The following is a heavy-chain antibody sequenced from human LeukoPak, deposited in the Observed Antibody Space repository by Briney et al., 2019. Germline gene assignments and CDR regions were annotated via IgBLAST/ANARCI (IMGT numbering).Heavy chain of an antibody. Sequence: TSETLSLTCAVYGGSFSGYYWSWIRQPPGKGLEWIGEINHSGSTNYNPSLKSRVTISVDTSKNQFSLKLSSVTAADTAVYYCASFTDYYDSSGHFDYWGQGTLVTVSS. V-gene: IGHV4-34*01. CDR2: INHSGST. D-gene: IGHD3-22*01. J-gene: IGHJ4*02. CDR3: ASFTDYYDSSGHFDY. CDR1: GGSFSGYY.